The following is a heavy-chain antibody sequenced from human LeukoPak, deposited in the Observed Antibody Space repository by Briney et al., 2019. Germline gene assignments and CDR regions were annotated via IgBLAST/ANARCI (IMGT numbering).Heavy chain of an antibody. J-gene: IGHJ4*02. D-gene: IGHD3-22*01. Sequence: ASVKVSCKASGYTFTSYYMYWVRQAPGQGLEWMGIINPSGGSTSYAQKFQGRVTMTRDMSTSTVYMELSSLRSEDTAVYYCARAGRDYYGSSGYYDYWGQGTLVTVSS. V-gene: IGHV1-46*01. CDR1: GYTFTSYY. CDR2: INPSGGST. CDR3: ARAGRDYYGSSGYYDY.